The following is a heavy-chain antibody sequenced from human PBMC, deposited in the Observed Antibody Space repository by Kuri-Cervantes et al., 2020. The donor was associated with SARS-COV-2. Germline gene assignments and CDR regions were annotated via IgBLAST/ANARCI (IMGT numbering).Heavy chain of an antibody. CDR2: INPSGGST. V-gene: IGHV1-46*01. D-gene: IGHD3-3*01. CDR1: GYTFTSYY. CDR3: ARGGEYYDFWSGYRRGNYFDY. J-gene: IGHJ4*02. Sequence: ASVKVSCKASGYTFTSYYMHWVRQAPGQGLEWMGIINPSGGSTSYAQKFQGRVTMTRDTSTSTVYMELSSLRSEDTAVYYCARGGEYYDFWSGYRRGNYFDYWGQGTLVTVSS.